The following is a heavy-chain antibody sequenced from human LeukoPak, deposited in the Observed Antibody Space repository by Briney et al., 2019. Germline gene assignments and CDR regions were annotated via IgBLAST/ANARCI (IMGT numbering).Heavy chain of an antibody. J-gene: IGHJ4*02. D-gene: IGHD3-22*01. CDR2: ISGSGGST. Sequence: GGSLRLSCAASGFTFSSYAMSWVRQAPGKGLEWVSAISGSGGSTYYAGSVKGRFTISRDNSKNTLYLQMNSLRAEDTAVYYCAKKDYYDSSGYYPYWGQGTLVTVSS. CDR1: GFTFSSYA. CDR3: AKKDYYDSSGYYPY. V-gene: IGHV3-23*01.